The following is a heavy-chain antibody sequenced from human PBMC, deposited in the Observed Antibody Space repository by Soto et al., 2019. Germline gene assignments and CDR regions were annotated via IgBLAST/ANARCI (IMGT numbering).Heavy chain of an antibody. CDR2: ISAYNGNT. D-gene: IGHD3-10*01. J-gene: IGHJ4*02. CDR3: AREWHGSGIASDY. Sequence: GASVKACKASGYTFTSYGISWVRQAPGQGLEWMGWISAYNGNTNYAQKLQGRVTMTTDTSTSIAYMELRSLRSDDTAVYYCAREWHGSGIASDYWGQGTLVTVSS. CDR1: GYTFTSYG. V-gene: IGHV1-18*01.